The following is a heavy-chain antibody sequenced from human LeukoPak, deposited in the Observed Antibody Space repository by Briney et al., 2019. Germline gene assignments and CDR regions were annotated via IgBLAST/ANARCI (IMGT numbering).Heavy chain of an antibody. CDR1: GFTFSDYY. V-gene: IGHV3-11*04. CDR3: ASAAGSGYYTTLDY. D-gene: IGHD3-3*01. CDR2: ISSSGSTI. J-gene: IGHJ4*02. Sequence: GGSLRLSCAASGFTFSDYYMSWIRQAPGKGLEWVSYISSSGSTIYYADSVKGRFTISRDNAKNSLFLQMNSLRADDTAVYYCASAAGSGYYTTLDYWGRGTLVTVYS.